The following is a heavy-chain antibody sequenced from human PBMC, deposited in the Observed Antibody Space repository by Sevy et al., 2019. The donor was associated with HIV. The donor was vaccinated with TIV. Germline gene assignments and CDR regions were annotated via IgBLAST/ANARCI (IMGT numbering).Heavy chain of an antibody. CDR3: AHETFGRFES. CDR1: GFSFSANW. CDR2: IKGDGSDK. Sequence: GGPLRLSCAASGFSFSANWMNWVRQAPGKGLEGVANIKGDGSDKHYVDSVEGRFTISRDNAKNVLYLQMNSLRVEDTAVYYCAHETFGRFESWGQGTLVTVSS. D-gene: IGHD3-16*01. J-gene: IGHJ4*02. V-gene: IGHV3-7*01.